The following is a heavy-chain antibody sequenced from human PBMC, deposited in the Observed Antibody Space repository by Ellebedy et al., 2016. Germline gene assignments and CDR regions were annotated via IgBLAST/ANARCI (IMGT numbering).Heavy chain of an antibody. D-gene: IGHD2-2*01. CDR2: IKQDGSEK. J-gene: IGHJ4*02. CDR3: AKDLGVVVVPAAPGGY. Sequence: GESLKISXAASGFTFSSYWMSWVRQAPGKGLEWVANIKQDGSEKYYVDSVKGRFTISRDNAKNSLYLQMNSLRAEDTAVYYCAKDLGVVVVPAAPGGYWGQGTLVTVSS. CDR1: GFTFSSYW. V-gene: IGHV3-7*01.